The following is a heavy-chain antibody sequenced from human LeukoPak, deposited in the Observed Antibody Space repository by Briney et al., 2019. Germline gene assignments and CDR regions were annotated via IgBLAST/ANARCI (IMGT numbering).Heavy chain of an antibody. CDR2: ISSSSSYI. CDR1: GFTFSSYS. D-gene: IGHD4-17*01. CDR3: VRDRRWYGDYLHAFDI. J-gene: IGHJ3*02. V-gene: IGHV3-21*01. Sequence: PGGSLRLSCAASGFTFSSYSMNWVRQAPGKGLEWVSSISSSSSYIYYADSVKGRFTISRDNSKNSLYLQMSSLRAEDTAVYYCVRDRRWYGDYLHAFDIWGQGTIITVSS.